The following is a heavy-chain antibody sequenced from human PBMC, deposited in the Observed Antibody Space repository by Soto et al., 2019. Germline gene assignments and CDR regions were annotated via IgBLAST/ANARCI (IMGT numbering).Heavy chain of an antibody. CDR3: AKDLSSGHHHKWGFDY. V-gene: IGHV3-30*18. J-gene: IGHJ4*02. CDR1: GFTFSSYG. CDR2: ISYDGSNK. Sequence: QVQLVESGGGVVQPGRSLRLSCAASGFTFSSYGMHWVRQAPGKGLQWVAVISYDGSNKYHADSVRGRFTISRDNSQNTVYLQMDSLRAEDTAVYYCAKDLSSGHHHKWGFDYWGQGTLVTVSS. D-gene: IGHD3-22*01.